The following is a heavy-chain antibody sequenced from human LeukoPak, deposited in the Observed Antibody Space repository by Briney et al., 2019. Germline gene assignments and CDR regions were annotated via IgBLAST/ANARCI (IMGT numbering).Heavy chain of an antibody. CDR1: GGSFSGYY. V-gene: IGHV4-34*01. Sequence: SETLSLTCAVYGGSFSGYYWSWIRQPPGKGLEWIGSIYHSGSTYYNPSLKSRVTISVDTSKNQFSLKLSSVTAADTAVYYCARELGYYDSSGYFYGMDVWGQGTTVTVSS. CDR2: IYHSGST. J-gene: IGHJ6*02. D-gene: IGHD3-22*01. CDR3: ARELGYYDSSGYFYGMDV.